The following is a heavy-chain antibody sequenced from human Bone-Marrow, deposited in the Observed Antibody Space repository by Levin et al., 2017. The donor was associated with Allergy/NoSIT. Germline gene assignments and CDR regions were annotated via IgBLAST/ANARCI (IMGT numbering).Heavy chain of an antibody. CDR1: GFTFSSYG. CDR3: AKVMDQLVYYSYQYYMDV. D-gene: IGHD1-1*01. V-gene: IGHV3-30*18. CDR2: ISYDGKTK. Sequence: GESLKISCTTSGFTFSSYGMHWVRQAPGKGLEWVAFISYDGKTKYYTDSVEGRLTVSRDNSKNTLYLQMYSLRAEDTAIYYCAKVMDQLVYYSYQYYMDVWGKGTTVTVS. J-gene: IGHJ6*03.